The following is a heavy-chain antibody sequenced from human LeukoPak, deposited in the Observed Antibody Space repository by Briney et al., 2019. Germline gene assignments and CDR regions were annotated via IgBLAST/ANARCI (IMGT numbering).Heavy chain of an antibody. Sequence: PGGPLRLSCAASGLTFDVYAVHWVRQAPGKGLEWVSGITWSNGEIAYADSVKGRFTISRDNAKMYLQMNSLRTEDTAVYYCAKSLRNGSGWASDYWGQGTLVTVSS. CDR3: AKSLRNGSGWASDY. D-gene: IGHD6-19*01. V-gene: IGHV3-9*01. J-gene: IGHJ4*02. CDR2: ITWSNGEI. CDR1: GLTFDVYA.